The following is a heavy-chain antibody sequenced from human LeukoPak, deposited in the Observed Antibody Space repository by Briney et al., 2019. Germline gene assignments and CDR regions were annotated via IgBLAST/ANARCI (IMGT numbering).Heavy chain of an antibody. CDR1: GYTFTDYY. J-gene: IGHJ4*02. CDR3: ARDLSGTYQTDY. Sequence: ASVKVSCKASGYTFTDYYMHWVRQAPGQGLEWMGWMNPNSGGTNYPQKFQGRVTMTRDTSINTAYMELSRLRSDDTAVYYCARDLSGTYQTDYWGQGTLVTVSS. CDR2: MNPNSGGT. V-gene: IGHV1-2*02. D-gene: IGHD3-10*01.